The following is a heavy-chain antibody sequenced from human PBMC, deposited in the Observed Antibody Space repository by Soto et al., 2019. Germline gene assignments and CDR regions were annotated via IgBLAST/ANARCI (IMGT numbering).Heavy chain of an antibody. CDR3: ARDDDYGWV. CDR2: IGSSSSTI. D-gene: IGHD4-17*01. CDR1: GPTLSNQN. V-gene: IGHV3-48*02. Sequence: GSKRRSNPASGPTLSNQNRNMVRQAPGKGLEWVSYIGSSSSTIYYADSVKGRFTISRDNAKNSLYLQMNSLRDEDTAVYYCARDDDYGWVWGRGTMVTVPS. J-gene: IGHJ3*01.